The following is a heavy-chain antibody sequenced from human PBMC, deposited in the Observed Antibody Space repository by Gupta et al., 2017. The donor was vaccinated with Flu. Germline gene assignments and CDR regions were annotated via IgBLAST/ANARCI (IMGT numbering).Heavy chain of an antibody. CDR3: ARVEARRLNYFDY. CDR2: ISFSYTI. D-gene: IGHD5/OR15-5a*01. J-gene: IGHJ4*02. V-gene: IGHV3-48*01. CDR1: GFTFSSYS. Sequence: EVQLVESGGGSVQPGGSLRLSCAASGFTFSSYSMGWVRQAPGKGLEWVSYISFSYTIDYADSVKGRFTISRDNAKNSLYLQMNSLRAEDTAVYYCARVEARRLNYFDYWGPGTQVTVSS.